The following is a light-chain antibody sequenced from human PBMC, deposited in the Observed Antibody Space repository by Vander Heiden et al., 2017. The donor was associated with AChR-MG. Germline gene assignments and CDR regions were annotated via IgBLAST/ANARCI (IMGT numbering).Light chain of an antibody. CDR3: AAWDDSRRV. J-gene: IGLJ3*02. V-gene: IGLV1-47*01. Sequence: QSVLTQPPSASGTPGQRVTISCSGSSTNIGSNYVYWYQQLPGTAPKLLFYRNNQRPSGVPDRFSGSKSGTSASLAISGLRSEDEADYYCAAWDDSRRVFGGGTKLTVL. CDR1: STNIGSNY. CDR2: RNN.